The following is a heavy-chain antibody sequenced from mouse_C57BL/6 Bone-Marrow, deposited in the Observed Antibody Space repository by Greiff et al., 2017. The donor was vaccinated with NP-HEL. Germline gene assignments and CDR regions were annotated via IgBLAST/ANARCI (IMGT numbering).Heavy chain of an antibody. CDR1: GYSITSGYY. D-gene: IGHD1-1*01. Sequence: ESGPGLVKPSQSLSLTCSVTGYSITSGYYWYWIRQFPGNNLEWMGYISYDGSNKYNPSLKNRISITRATAKNQFFLKLNSVTTEDTATYYCASQYYGSSYVWYFDVWGTGTTVTVSS. CDR2: ISYDGSN. CDR3: ASQYYGSSYVWYFDV. V-gene: IGHV3-6*01. J-gene: IGHJ1*03.